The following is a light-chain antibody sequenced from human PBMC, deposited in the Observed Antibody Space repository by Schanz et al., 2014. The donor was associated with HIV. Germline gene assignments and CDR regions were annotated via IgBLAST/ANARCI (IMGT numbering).Light chain of an antibody. V-gene: IGKV1-27*01. J-gene: IGKJ2*01. CDR3: QQYKTSASSSPYT. CDR2: AAS. CDR1: QGISNY. Sequence: DIQLTQSPSSLSASVGDRVTITCRASQGISNYLAWYQQKPGKVPKLLIYAASTLQSGVPSRFSGSGSGTEYTLTISSLQPDDLATYYCQQYKTSASSSPYTFGQGTKVEIK.